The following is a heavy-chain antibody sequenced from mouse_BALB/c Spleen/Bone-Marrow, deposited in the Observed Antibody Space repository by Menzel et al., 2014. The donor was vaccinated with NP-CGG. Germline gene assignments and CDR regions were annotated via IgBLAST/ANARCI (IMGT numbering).Heavy chain of an antibody. CDR1: GYTFTDYV. Sequence: VQVVESGPELVKPGASVKMSCKASGYTFTDYVISWVKQRTGQGLEWIGEIYPGSGSTYYNEKFKGKATLTADKSSNTAYMQLSSLTSEDSAVYFCASRGEVRRHYYAMGYWGQGTSVTVSS. CDR3: ASRGEVRRHYYAMGY. CDR2: IYPGSGST. V-gene: IGHV1-77*01. J-gene: IGHJ4*01. D-gene: IGHD2-14*01.